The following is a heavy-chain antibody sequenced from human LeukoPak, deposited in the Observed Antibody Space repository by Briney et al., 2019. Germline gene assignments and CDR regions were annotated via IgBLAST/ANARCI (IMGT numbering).Heavy chain of an antibody. Sequence: GESLKISCKASGYNFTNHWVAWVRQRPGEGLEWMGIIWPDDSDTRYSPSFQGLVTILVDKSIGTAHLQWRSLKASDTALYFCARHSDVPLDLWGQGTLVIVSS. J-gene: IGHJ5*02. CDR3: ARHSDVPLDL. V-gene: IGHV5-51*01. CDR2: IWPDDSDT. CDR1: GYNFTNHW. D-gene: IGHD6-6*01.